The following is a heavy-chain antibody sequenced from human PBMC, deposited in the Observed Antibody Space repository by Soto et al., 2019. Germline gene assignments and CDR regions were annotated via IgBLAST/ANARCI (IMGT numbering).Heavy chain of an antibody. J-gene: IGHJ4*02. D-gene: IGHD3-16*02. CDR2: ISSSGSGSTI. Sequence: EVQLVESGGGLVQPGGSLRLSCAASGFTFSSYEMNWVRQAPGKGLEWVAYISSSGSGSTIYYADSVKGRFTISRDNAKNSLYLQMSSLRAEDTAVYCCARDPVWGSYLPNYYFDYLGQGTLVTVSS. V-gene: IGHV3-48*03. CDR3: ARDPVWGSYLPNYYFDY. CDR1: GFTFSSYE.